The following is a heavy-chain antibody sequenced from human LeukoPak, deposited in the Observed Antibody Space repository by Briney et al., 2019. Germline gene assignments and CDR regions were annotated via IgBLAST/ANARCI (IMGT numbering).Heavy chain of an antibody. CDR1: GGSISSYY. CDR3: ARHGTYYYDSSGYSRGGYYYYYMDV. CDR2: IYTSGST. D-gene: IGHD3-22*01. V-gene: IGHV4-4*07. Sequence: SETLSLTCTVSGGSISSYYWSWIRQPAGKGLEWIGRIYTSGSTNYNPSLKSRVTMSVDTSKNQFSLKLSSVTAADTAVYYCARHGTYYYDSSGYSRGGYYYYYMDVWGKGTTVTISS. J-gene: IGHJ6*03.